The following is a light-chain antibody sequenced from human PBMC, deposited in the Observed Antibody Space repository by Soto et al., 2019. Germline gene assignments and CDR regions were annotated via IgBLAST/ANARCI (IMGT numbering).Light chain of an antibody. J-gene: IGLJ2*01. CDR2: EVS. CDR1: SSDVGGYNY. Sequence: QSALTQPASVSGSPGQSINISCTGTSSDVGGYNYVSWYQQHPGKAPKLMIYEVSNRPSGVSNRFSGSKSGNTASLTISGLQAEDEANYYCSSYTSYNTVVFGGGTKLTVL. V-gene: IGLV2-14*01. CDR3: SSYTSYNTVV.